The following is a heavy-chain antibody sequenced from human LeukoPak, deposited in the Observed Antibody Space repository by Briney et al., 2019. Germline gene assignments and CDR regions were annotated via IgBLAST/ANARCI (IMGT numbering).Heavy chain of an antibody. CDR3: AKDRDYYDSNYYHFDY. J-gene: IGHJ4*02. CDR2: ISGSGGST. V-gene: IGHV3-23*01. CDR1: GFTVSSNY. Sequence: AGGSLRLSCAASGFTVSSNYMSWVRQAPGKGLEWVSAISGSGGSTYYADSVKGRFTISRDNSKNTLYLQMNSLRAEDTAVYWCAKDRDYYDSNYYHFDYWGQGTLVTVSS. D-gene: IGHD3-22*01.